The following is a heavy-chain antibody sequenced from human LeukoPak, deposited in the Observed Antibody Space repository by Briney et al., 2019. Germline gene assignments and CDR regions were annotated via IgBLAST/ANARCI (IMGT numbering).Heavy chain of an antibody. Sequence: GGSLRLSCAASGFTFSDYYMSWIRQPPGKGLEWVSYISSSGTTIYYADSVRGRFTVSGDNAKTSLYLQMDSLSAEDTAVYYCASLRGVNRWGQGTLVTVSS. J-gene: IGHJ4*02. V-gene: IGHV3-11*01. D-gene: IGHD3-10*01. CDR2: ISSSGTTI. CDR1: GFTFSDYY. CDR3: ASLRGVNR.